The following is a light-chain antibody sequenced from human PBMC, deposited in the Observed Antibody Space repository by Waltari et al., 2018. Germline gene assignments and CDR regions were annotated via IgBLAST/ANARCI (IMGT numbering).Light chain of an antibody. Sequence: QSALTQPASVSGSPGQSITISCSGSSSDVDSYNLFSWYQQHPGKVPKLILYEGNKRPSGVSNRFSGSKSGDTASLTISGLQAEDEAAYYCCSYVTSRTFVFGGGTKVSVL. CDR1: SSDVDSYNL. CDR3: CSYVTSRTFV. CDR2: EGN. V-gene: IGLV2-23*03. J-gene: IGLJ2*01.